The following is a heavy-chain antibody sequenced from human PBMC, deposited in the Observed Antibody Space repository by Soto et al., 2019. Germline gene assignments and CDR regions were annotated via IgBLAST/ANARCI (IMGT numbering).Heavy chain of an antibody. J-gene: IGHJ6*02. D-gene: IGHD6-13*01. CDR3: ARQQLLPFYYALDV. Sequence: PSETLSLTCTVSCGSISGYYWSWIRQSPGKGLEYIGYIYYRGSTNYNPSLKSRVTMSVDTSRNQFSLKVNSVTAADTAVDYCARQQLLPFYYALDVWGQGTTVTVSS. CDR2: IYYRGST. CDR1: CGSISGYY. V-gene: IGHV4-59*01.